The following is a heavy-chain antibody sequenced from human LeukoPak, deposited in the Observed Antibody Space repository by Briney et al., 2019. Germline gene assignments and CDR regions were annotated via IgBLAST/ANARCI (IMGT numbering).Heavy chain of an antibody. D-gene: IGHD3-9*01. CDR2: IYYSGST. CDR3: ARGESRYFDWLIQPYYYYYGMDV. CDR1: GGSISSYY. J-gene: IGHJ6*02. Sequence: SETLSLTCTVSGGSISSYYWSWIRQPPGKGLEWIGYIYYSGSTNYNPSLKSRVTISVDTSKNQFSLKLSSVTAADTAVYYCARGESRYFDWLIQPYYYYYGMDVWGQGTTATVSS. V-gene: IGHV4-59*01.